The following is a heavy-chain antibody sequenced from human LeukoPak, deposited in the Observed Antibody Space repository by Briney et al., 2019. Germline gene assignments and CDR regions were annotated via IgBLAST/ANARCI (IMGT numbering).Heavy chain of an antibody. V-gene: IGHV3-53*01. Sequence: GGSLRLSCAASEFTVSSNPMSWVRQAPGKGLEGVSGVYSGGSTFYADSVKGRFIISRDSSKNTLYLQMNTLRAEDTAVYYCAGGHSSGSYFNAYHLWGQGTMVTVSS. J-gene: IGHJ3*01. CDR3: AGGHSSGSYFNAYHL. CDR1: EFTVSSNP. D-gene: IGHD3-22*01. CDR2: VYSGGST.